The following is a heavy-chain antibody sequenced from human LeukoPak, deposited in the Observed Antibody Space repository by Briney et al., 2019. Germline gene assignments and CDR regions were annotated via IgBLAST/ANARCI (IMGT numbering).Heavy chain of an antibody. J-gene: IGHJ6*03. CDR3: AKGGVVPAAMLGYYYYYYMDV. CDR1: GFTFSTYA. D-gene: IGHD2-2*01. CDR2: ISGSGGST. Sequence: GGSLRLSCAASGFTFSTYAMSWVRQAPGKGLEWVSAISGSGGSTYYADFVKGRFTISRDNSKNTLYLQMNSLRADDTAVYYCAKGGVVPAAMLGYYYYYYMDVWGKGTTVTVSS. V-gene: IGHV3-23*01.